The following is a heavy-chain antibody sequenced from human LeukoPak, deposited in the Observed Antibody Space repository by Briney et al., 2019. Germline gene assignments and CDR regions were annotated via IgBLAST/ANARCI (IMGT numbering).Heavy chain of an antibody. CDR2: IYTSGST. V-gene: IGHV4-4*07. CDR3: ARDPVGYCSSTSCYITDAFDI. J-gene: IGHJ3*02. CDR1: GGSISSYY. D-gene: IGHD2-2*02. Sequence: SETLSLTCTVSGGSISSYYWSWIRQPAGKGLEWIGRIYTSGSTNYNPSLKSRVTMSVDTSKNQFSLKLSSVTAADTAVYYCARDPVGYCSSTSCYITDAFDIWGQGTMVTVSS.